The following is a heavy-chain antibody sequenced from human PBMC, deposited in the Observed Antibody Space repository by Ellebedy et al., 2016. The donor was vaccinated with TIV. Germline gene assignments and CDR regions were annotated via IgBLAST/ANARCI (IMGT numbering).Heavy chain of an antibody. CDR2: INPTTGNS. Sequence: ASVKVSCKASGYIFTSYYFYWVRQAPGQGLEWMGIINPTTGNSNYAQKVQGRVTMTRDTSTSTVYMELSSLRSEDTAVYYCARGDNYYYDSSGYYYTYWGQGTLVTVSS. D-gene: IGHD3-22*01. CDR1: GYIFTSYY. CDR3: ARGDNYYYDSSGYYYTY. J-gene: IGHJ4*02. V-gene: IGHV1-46*01.